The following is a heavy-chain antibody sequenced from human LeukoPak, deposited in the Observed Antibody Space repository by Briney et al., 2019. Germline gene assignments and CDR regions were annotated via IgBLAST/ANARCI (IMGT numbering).Heavy chain of an antibody. CDR1: GFTFSSYG. CDR3: AGVPGGDYYFDY. D-gene: IGHD2-21*02. V-gene: IGHV3-33*01. CDR2: IWYDGSNK. Sequence: PGGSLRLSCAASGFTFSSYGMHWVRQAPGKGLEWVAVIWYDGSNKYYADSVKGRFTISRDNSKNTLYLQMNSLRAEDTAVYYCAGVPGGDYYFDYWGQGTLVTVSS. J-gene: IGHJ4*02.